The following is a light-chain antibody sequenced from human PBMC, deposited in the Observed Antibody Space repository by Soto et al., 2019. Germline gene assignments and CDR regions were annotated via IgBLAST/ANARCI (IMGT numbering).Light chain of an antibody. Sequence: QSALTQPPSASGSPGQSVTISCTGTSSDVGGYNYVSWYQQHPGKAPKLMIYEVSKRPSGVPDRSSGSKAGNTASLTVSGVEAEDEADYYCSSYAGSNNVVFGGRTTLTVL. CDR1: SSDVGGYNY. J-gene: IGLJ2*01. CDR2: EVS. V-gene: IGLV2-8*01. CDR3: SSYAGSNNVV.